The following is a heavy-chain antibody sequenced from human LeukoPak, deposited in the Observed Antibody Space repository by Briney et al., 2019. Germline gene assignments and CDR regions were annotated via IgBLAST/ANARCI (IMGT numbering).Heavy chain of an antibody. Sequence: PGGSLRLSCAASGFTFSSYAMSWVRQAPGKGLEWVANIKEDGSEKSYVDSVKGRFTISRDNAKNSLYLQMNRLRADDTAVYYCARESTGFSIDYWGQGTLVIVSS. D-gene: IGHD1-14*01. CDR1: GFTFSSYA. J-gene: IGHJ4*02. V-gene: IGHV3-7*01. CDR2: IKEDGSEK. CDR3: ARESTGFSIDY.